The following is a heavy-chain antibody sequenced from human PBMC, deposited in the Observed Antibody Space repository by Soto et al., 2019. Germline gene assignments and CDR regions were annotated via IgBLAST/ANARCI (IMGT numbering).Heavy chain of an antibody. CDR3: ARTEGYFDWLIRPNYFDY. V-gene: IGHV2-26*01. J-gene: IGHJ4*02. CDR2: IFSNDEK. D-gene: IGHD3-9*01. Sequence: QVTLKESGPVLVKPTETLTLTCTVSGFSLSNARMGVSWIRQPPGKALEWLAHIFSNDEKSYSTSLKSRLTISNDXXKXQXXLTMTNMDPVDTATYYCARTEGYFDWLIRPNYFDYWGQGTLVTVSS. CDR1: GFSLSNARMG.